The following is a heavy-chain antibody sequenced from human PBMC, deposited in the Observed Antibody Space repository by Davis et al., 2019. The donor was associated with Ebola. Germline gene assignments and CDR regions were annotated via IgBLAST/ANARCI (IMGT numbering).Heavy chain of an antibody. CDR2: INHSGST. CDR3: ARHEGIQLWLRWFDP. Sequence: SETLSLTCAVYGGSFSGYYWSWIRQPPGKGLEWIGEINHSGSTNYNPSLKSRVTISVDTSKNQFSLKLSSVTAADTAVYYCARHEGIQLWLRWFDPWGQGTLVTVSS. J-gene: IGHJ5*02. D-gene: IGHD5-18*01. V-gene: IGHV4-34*01. CDR1: GGSFSGYY.